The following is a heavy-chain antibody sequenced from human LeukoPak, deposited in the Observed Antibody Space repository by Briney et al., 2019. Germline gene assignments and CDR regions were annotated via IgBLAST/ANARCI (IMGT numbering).Heavy chain of an antibody. V-gene: IGHV4-59*08. CDR3: ARGGSWYGD. D-gene: IGHD6-13*01. Sequence: PSETLSLTCSVSGGSISGYYWSWIRQPPGKGLEWIGYIYFTGTTNYYPSLQGRVTISLDTSKNQFSLKLRSVTAADTAVYYCARGGSWYGDWGQGTLVTVSS. CDR2: IYFTGTT. J-gene: IGHJ4*02. CDR1: GGSISGYY.